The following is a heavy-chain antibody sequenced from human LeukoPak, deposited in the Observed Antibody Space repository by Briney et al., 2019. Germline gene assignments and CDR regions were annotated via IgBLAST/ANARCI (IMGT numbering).Heavy chain of an antibody. CDR3: ATPGGDGYNYDY. J-gene: IGHJ4*02. CDR1: GYTLTELS. Sequence: ASVKVSCKVSGYTLTELSMHWVRQAPGKGLVWMGGFDPEDGETIYAQKFQGRVTMTEDTSTDTAYMELSSLRSEDTAVYYCATPGGDGYNYDYWGQGTLVTVSS. CDR2: FDPEDGET. V-gene: IGHV1-24*01. D-gene: IGHD5-24*01.